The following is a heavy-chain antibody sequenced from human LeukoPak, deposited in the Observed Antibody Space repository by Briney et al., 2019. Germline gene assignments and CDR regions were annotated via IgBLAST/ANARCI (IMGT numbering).Heavy chain of an antibody. J-gene: IGHJ3*02. Sequence: SQTLSLTCAMSGDSPSTMSTTREWIRQSPSRGLEWLGRTYYRSKWYNDYAVSVNGRIIINPDTSKNQLSLQLNSVTPEDTAVCVCARPRWRGGFEMWGQGTVVTVSS. D-gene: IGHD2-15*01. CDR2: TYYRSKWYN. V-gene: IGHV6-1*01. CDR1: GDSPSTMSTT. CDR3: ARPRWRGGFEM.